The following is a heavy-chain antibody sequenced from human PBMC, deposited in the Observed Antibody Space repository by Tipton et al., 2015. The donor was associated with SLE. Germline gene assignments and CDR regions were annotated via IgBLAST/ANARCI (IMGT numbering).Heavy chain of an antibody. Sequence: GLVKPSETLSLICTVSGGSISSSSYYWGWIRQPPGKGLEWIGSIYSSGTTYYNPSLRSRVTISVDKSKNQFSLQLTSVTAADMAVYYCASRERYATIDYWGQGTLVTVSS. D-gene: IGHD3-16*01. CDR2: IYSSGTT. J-gene: IGHJ4*02. CDR1: GGSISSSSYY. CDR3: ASRERYATIDY. V-gene: IGHV4-39*07.